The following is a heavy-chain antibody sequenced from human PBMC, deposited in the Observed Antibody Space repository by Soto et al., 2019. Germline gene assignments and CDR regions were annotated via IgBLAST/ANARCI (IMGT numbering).Heavy chain of an antibody. Sequence: QVQLQESGPGLVKPSETLSLTCTVSGDSISRYYWSWIRLSPGKGLEWIGYIYYSGETNYNPSVKSRVTISVDRTKNQLSLKLSSVTAADTAVYYCARDLGGEFLKGSGMDVWGQGTRVTVSS. V-gene: IGHV4-59*01. CDR2: IYYSGET. CDR3: ARDLGGEFLKGSGMDV. CDR1: GDSISRYY. J-gene: IGHJ6*02. D-gene: IGHD3-10*01.